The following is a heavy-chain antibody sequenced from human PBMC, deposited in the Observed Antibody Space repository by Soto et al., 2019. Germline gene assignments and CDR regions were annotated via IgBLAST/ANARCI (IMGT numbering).Heavy chain of an antibody. Sequence: QVQLQASGPGLVKPSETLSLTCTVSGGSVSSGCYYWSWIRQPPGKGLEWIGFIYYSGNTNYSPSPKRRVIISVDTSKSQFSLRLSSVTAAETAVYYCAILRTILAPTVDYWRPGTLVTVAS. V-gene: IGHV4-61*01. CDR3: AILRTILAPTVDY. CDR2: IYYSGNT. D-gene: IGHD3-3*01. J-gene: IGHJ4*02. CDR1: GGSVSSGCYY.